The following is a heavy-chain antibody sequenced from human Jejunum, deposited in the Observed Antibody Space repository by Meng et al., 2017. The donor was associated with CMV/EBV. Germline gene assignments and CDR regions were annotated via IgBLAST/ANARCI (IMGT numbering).Heavy chain of an antibody. J-gene: IGHJ3*02. Sequence: ISPYYWGWIRQSPGQGLEWIGTIYYSGTTFYNSSLTSQATISVDTSKNQFSLGLTSVTAADTSVYYCARAPRVVVLLTQGGAFDIWSQGTLVTVSS. CDR2: IYYSGTT. CDR1: ISPYY. CDR3: ARAPRVVVLLTQGGAFDI. D-gene: IGHD3-22*01. V-gene: IGHV4-39*07.